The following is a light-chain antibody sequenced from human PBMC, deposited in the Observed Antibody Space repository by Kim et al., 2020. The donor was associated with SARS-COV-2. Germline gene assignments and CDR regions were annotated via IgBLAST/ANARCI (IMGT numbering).Light chain of an antibody. CDR1: SLRTYY. Sequence: EMTQECEVSVALGQTVRITCQGDSLRTYYATWYQQKPGQAPVLVIYDENNRPSGIPDRFSASSSGNTASLTVTGAQAEDEADYYCCSRDSSGNSYFFGSGTKVTVL. V-gene: IGLV3-19*01. CDR2: DEN. CDR3: CSRDSSGNSYF. J-gene: IGLJ1*01.